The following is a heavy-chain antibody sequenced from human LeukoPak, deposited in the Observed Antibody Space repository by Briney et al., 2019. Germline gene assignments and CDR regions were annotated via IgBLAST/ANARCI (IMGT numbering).Heavy chain of an antibody. J-gene: IGHJ6*02. Sequence: GGSLRLSCAASGFTFKRYGMYWVRQAPGKGLEWGAVISYDGSNKNYADSVKGRFTISRDNSKNTLYLQMNSLRPEDTAVYCCATSDYGIHAYYAVDVWGQGTTVTVSS. CDR3: ATSDYGIHAYYAVDV. CDR1: GFTFKRYG. V-gene: IGHV3-30*03. D-gene: IGHD4-17*01. CDR2: ISYDGSNK.